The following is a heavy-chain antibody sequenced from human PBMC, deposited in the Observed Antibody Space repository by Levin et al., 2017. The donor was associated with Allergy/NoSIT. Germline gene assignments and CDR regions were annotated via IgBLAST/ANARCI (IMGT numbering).Heavy chain of an antibody. D-gene: IGHD4-17*01. J-gene: IGHJ6*03. Sequence: SETLSLTCTVSGGSISSSSYYWGWIRQPPGKGLEWIGTIYYSGSTYYNPSLMSRVTISVDTSKNQFSLKLSSVTAADTAVYYCARCPRNAYGDSRPLVIYYYYMDVWGKGTTVTVSS. CDR3: ARCPRNAYGDSRPLVIYYYYMDV. V-gene: IGHV4-39*01. CDR2: IYYSGST. CDR1: GGSISSSSYY.